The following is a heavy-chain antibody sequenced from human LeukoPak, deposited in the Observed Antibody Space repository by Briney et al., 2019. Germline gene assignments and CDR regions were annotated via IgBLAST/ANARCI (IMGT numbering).Heavy chain of an antibody. D-gene: IGHD6-6*01. CDR2: IKQDGSDK. V-gene: IGHV3-7*01. J-gene: IGHJ4*02. CDR1: GFTFGNYW. CDR3: ARWATSFDL. Sequence: PGGSLRLSCAASGFTFGNYWMSWVRQAPGKGPEWVANIKQDGSDKYYVDSVTGRFTISRDNAKNSLYLQMNSLRAEDTAVYYCARWATSFDLWGQGTLVTVSS.